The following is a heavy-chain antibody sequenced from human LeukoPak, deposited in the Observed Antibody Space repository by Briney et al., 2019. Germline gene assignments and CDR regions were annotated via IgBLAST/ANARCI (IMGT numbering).Heavy chain of an antibody. J-gene: IGHJ5*02. V-gene: IGHV4-61*05. Sequence: SETLSLTCTVSGGSISSSSYYWGWIRQPPGKGLEWIGYIYYSGSTNYNPSLKSRVTISVDTSNNQFSLKLYSVTAADTAVYYCARVSYYERWFDPWGQGTLVTVSS. D-gene: IGHD1-26*01. CDR1: GGSISSSSYY. CDR2: IYYSGST. CDR3: ARVSYYERWFDP.